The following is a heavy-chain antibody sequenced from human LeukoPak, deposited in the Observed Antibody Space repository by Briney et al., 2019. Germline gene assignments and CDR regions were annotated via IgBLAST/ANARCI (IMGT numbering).Heavy chain of an antibody. CDR1: GFLFSSYG. J-gene: IGHJ4*02. CDR3: ANLDYGDYGVDY. CDR2: IRSDGNNK. V-gene: IGHV3-30*02. D-gene: IGHD4-17*01. Sequence: GGSLRLSCAASGFLFSSYGMHWVRQAPGKGLGWVTFIRSDGNNKYYADSVRGRFTISRDNSKNTLYLQLNSLRAEDTAVYYCANLDYGDYGVDYWGQGTLVTVSS.